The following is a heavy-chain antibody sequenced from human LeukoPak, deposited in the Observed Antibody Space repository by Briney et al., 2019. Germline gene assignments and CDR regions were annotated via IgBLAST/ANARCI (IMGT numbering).Heavy chain of an antibody. J-gene: IGHJ5*02. CDR2: ISSSSSPI. V-gene: IGHV3-48*04. CDR1: GFTLSNYI. CDR3: ARGGYDILTGTSFFDP. Sequence: GGSLRLSCAASGFTLSNYIMNWVRQAPGKGLEWLSYISSSSSPIYYADSVKGRFTNSRDNAKNSLYLQMNSLRADDTAVYYCARGGYDILTGTSFFDPWGQGTLVTVSS. D-gene: IGHD3-9*01.